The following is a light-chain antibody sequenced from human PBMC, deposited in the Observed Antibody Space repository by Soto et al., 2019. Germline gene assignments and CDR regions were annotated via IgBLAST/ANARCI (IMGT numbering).Light chain of an antibody. CDR2: DTS. Sequence: DIVVTQSPATLSASPGERVTLSCRASQFVSSRLAWYQRRPGQVPRLLIYDTSTRAPGISARFSGSGSGTEFTLTISSLQYEDFAVYYCQEYIHWPPGMFGPGTTVDIK. V-gene: IGKV3-15*01. CDR3: QEYIHWPPGM. J-gene: IGKJ1*01. CDR1: QFVSSR.